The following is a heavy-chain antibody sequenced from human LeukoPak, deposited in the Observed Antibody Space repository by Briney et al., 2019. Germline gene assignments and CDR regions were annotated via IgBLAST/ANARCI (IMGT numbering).Heavy chain of an antibody. Sequence: GGSLRLSCAASGFTFSSHWMSWVRQAPGKGLEWVANIKQDGSEKYYVDSVKGRFTISRDNAKNSLYLQMNSLRAEDTAVYYCARDFGGDYWGQGTLVTVSS. V-gene: IGHV3-7*01. J-gene: IGHJ4*02. CDR1: GFTFSSHW. D-gene: IGHD3-10*01. CDR2: IKQDGSEK. CDR3: ARDFGGDY.